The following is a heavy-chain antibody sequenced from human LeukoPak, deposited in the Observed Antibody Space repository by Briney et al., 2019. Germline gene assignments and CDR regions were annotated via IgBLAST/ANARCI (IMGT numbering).Heavy chain of an antibody. V-gene: IGHV4-59*01. CDR3: ARGVYIAAAQYAY. CDR1: GGSISSYY. Sequence: PSETLSLTCTVSGGSISSYYWSWVRQPPGKGLEWIGYIYYSGTTNYNPSLKSRVTISVDTSKNQFSLKLSSVTAADTAVYYCARGVYIAAAQYAYWGQGTLVTVSS. D-gene: IGHD6-13*01. J-gene: IGHJ4*02. CDR2: IYYSGTT.